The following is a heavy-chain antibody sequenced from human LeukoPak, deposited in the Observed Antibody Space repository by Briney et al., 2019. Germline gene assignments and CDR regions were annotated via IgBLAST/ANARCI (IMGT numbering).Heavy chain of an antibody. V-gene: IGHV4-34*01. CDR3: ARGPPPQYRNSGQLSRNRGFDY. D-gene: IGHD3-10*01. CDR1: GGSFSGYY. J-gene: IGHJ4*02. CDR2: INHSGST. Sequence: SETLSLTCAVYGGSFSGYYWSWIRHPPGKGLEWVGEINHSGSTNYNPSLKRRVTISVDTSKNQFSLKLSHLTAADTAAFFCARGPPPQYRNSGQLSRNRGFDYWGQGTLVTVSS.